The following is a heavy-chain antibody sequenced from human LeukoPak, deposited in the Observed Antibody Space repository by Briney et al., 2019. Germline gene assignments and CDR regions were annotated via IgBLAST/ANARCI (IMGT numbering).Heavy chain of an antibody. V-gene: IGHV3-23*01. D-gene: IGHD3-22*01. CDR2: ISATGGTT. J-gene: IGHJ4*02. CDR3: AKDLEPIVVAGIDY. Sequence: GGSLRLSCSASGFTFSSFAMRWVRQAPGKGLEWVSVISATGGTTSYADSVKGRFTISRDNSNNRLYLQMNSLTAEDTAVYYCAKDLEPIVVAGIDYWGQGTLVTVSS. CDR1: GFTFSSFA.